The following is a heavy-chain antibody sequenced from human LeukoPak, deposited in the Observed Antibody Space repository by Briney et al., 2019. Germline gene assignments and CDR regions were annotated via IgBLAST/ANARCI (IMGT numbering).Heavy chain of an antibody. Sequence: GGSLRLSCAASGFTFDDYAMHWVRQAPGKGLERVSLISWDGGSTYYADSVKGRFTISRDNSKNSLYLQMNSLRAEDTALYYCAKSGRFDYYYYMDVWGKGTTVTVSS. J-gene: IGHJ6*03. CDR3: AKSGRFDYYYYMDV. CDR1: GFTFDDYA. CDR2: ISWDGGST. V-gene: IGHV3-43D*04. D-gene: IGHD3-10*01.